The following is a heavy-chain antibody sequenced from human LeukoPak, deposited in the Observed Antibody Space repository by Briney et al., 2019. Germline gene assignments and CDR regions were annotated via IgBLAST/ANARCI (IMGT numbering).Heavy chain of an antibody. CDR1: GFTFSNYA. CDR3: ARRGQQLRSYYFDY. J-gene: IGHJ4*02. CDR2: ISSNGGNT. Sequence: GGSLRLSCAASGFTFSNYAMYWVRQAPGKGLEYVSGISSNGGNTYYANSVKGRFTISRDNSKNTLYLQVGSLRAEDMAVYYCARRGQQLRSYYFDYWGQGTLVTVSS. D-gene: IGHD6-13*01. V-gene: IGHV3-64*01.